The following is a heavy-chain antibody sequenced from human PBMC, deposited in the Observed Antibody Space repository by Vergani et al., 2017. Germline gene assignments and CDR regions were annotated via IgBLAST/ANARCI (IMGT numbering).Heavy chain of an antibody. V-gene: IGHV3-23*01. CDR1: GFTFSSYA. CDR3: AKNEMGMIVVVMHVGFDY. D-gene: IGHD3-22*01. CDR2: ISGSGGST. Sequence: EVQLLESGGGLVQPGGSLRLSCAAYGFTFSSYAMSWVRQAPGKGLEWVSAISGSGGSTYYADSVKGRFTISRDNSKNPLYLQMNSLRAEDTAVYYCAKNEMGMIVVVMHVGFDYWGQGSLVTVSS. J-gene: IGHJ4*02.